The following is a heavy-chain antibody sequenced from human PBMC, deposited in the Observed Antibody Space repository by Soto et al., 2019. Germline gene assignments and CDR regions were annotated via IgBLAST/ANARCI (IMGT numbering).Heavy chain of an antibody. CDR3: ARLASGWQYYYFDF. D-gene: IGHD6-19*01. J-gene: IGHJ2*01. V-gene: IGHV4-34*01. Sequence: QVQLQQWGAGLLKPSETLSLTCAVYGGSFSPYFWSWIRQPPGKGLEWIGEINHSGSTKYNPSLTRRATLSVDTSKNQVSLKLTSVTAADTAVYYCARLASGWQYYYFDFWGRGTPVTVSS. CDR1: GGSFSPYF. CDR2: INHSGST.